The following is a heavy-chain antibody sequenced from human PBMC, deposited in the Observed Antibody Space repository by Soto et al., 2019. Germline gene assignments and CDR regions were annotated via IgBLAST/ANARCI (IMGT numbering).Heavy chain of an antibody. Sequence: AAVQLSRKAAGYSITRQYMKWVRQARGQGNEWMGIINPSGGSKSYAQKFQGRVTMTRDTSTSTGDMELSSQRCEGTAGEYCERYAGFYFFFWSCHSSSFHFSGQVT. CDR3: ERYAGFYFFFWSCHSSSFHF. CDR2: INPSGGSK. V-gene: IGHV1-46*01. J-gene: IGHJ4*02. D-gene: IGHD3-3*01. CDR1: GYSITRQY.